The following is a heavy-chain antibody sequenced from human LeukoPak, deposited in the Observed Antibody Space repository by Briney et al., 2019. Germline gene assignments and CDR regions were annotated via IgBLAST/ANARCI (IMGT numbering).Heavy chain of an antibody. CDR1: GGAITSHY. J-gene: IGHJ6*03. CDR2: ISNSGST. Sequence: SETLSLTCTVSGGAITSHYWTWIRQSPVKGLEWIGDISNSGSTSYNPSLKSRVTISIDTSKNQSSLKLSSVTAADTAVYYCGRDALVGYFSYYYMDVWGKGTTVTVSS. D-gene: IGHD2-15*01. V-gene: IGHV4-59*11. CDR3: GRDALVGYFSYYYMDV.